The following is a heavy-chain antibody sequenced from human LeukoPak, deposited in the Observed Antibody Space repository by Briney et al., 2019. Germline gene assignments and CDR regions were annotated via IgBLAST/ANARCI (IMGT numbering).Heavy chain of an antibody. CDR1: EFTFSSYS. CDR3: ARVEDWNYDY. CDR2: ISSSSSYI. Sequence: GGSLRLSCAASEFTFSSYSITWVRQAPGMGLEWVSSISSSSSYIYYADSVKGRFTISRDNAENLLFLQMNSLRAEDTAVYYCARVEDWNYDYWGQGTLVTVSS. D-gene: IGHD1-7*01. J-gene: IGHJ4*02. V-gene: IGHV3-21*06.